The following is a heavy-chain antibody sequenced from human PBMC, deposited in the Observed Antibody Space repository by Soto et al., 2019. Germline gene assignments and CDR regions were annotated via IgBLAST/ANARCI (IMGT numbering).Heavy chain of an antibody. CDR2: FDPEDGET. CDR1: GYTLTELS. J-gene: IGHJ4*02. V-gene: IGHV1-24*01. Sequence: ASVKVSCKVSGYTLTELSMHWVRQAPGKGLEWMGGFDPEDGETIYAQKFQGRVTMTEDTSTDTAYMELSSLRSEDTAVYYCATLFYDSSGCYAGFDYWGQGTLVTVSS. D-gene: IGHD3-22*01. CDR3: ATLFYDSSGCYAGFDY.